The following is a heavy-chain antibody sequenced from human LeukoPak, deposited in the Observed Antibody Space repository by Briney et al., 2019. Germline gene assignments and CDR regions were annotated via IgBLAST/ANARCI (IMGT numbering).Heavy chain of an antibody. Sequence: ASVKVSCKASGDTFTSYYIHWMRQAPGQGLEWLGMITPNIGSTTYAQQFQGRITMTSDKSTSTVYMDLSSLRFEDTAVYFCARTEYHYYYMDVWGKGTTVTVSS. V-gene: IGHV1-46*01. CDR1: GDTFTSYY. CDR2: ITPNIGST. J-gene: IGHJ6*03. CDR3: ARTEYHYYYMDV.